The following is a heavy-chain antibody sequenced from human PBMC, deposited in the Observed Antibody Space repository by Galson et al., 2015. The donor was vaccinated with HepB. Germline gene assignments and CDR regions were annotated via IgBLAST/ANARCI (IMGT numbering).Heavy chain of an antibody. CDR2: IYYSGSS. V-gene: IGHV4-39*01. CDR1: GGSISSSSYY. CDR3: ARIVATNLGFDH. D-gene: IGHD5-12*01. J-gene: IGHJ4*02. Sequence: SETLSLTCAVSGGSISSSSYYWGWIRQPPGKGLEWIGSIYYSGSSYPNPSLKSRVTISVDTSKNQFSMKMTSVTAADTAVYYCARIVATNLGFDHWGQGTQVTVSS.